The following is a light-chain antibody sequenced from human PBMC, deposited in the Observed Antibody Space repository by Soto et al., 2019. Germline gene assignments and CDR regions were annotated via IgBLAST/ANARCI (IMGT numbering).Light chain of an antibody. J-gene: IGLJ3*02. CDR1: TSNIGSNY. CDR2: SNN. Sequence: QSVLTQPPSASGTPGQRVTISCSGSTSNIGSNYVYWYHQLPGTAPKLLIYSNNQRPSGFPDRFSGSKSGTSASLAISGLRSEDEADYYCAAWDDSLSGGVFGGGTQLTVL. V-gene: IGLV1-47*01. CDR3: AAWDDSLSGGV.